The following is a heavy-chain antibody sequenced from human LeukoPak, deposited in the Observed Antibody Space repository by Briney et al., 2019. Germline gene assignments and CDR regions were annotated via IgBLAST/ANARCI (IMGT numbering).Heavy chain of an antibody. J-gene: IGHJ6*03. CDR2: INPNSGGT. V-gene: IGHV1-2*02. Sequence: ASVKVSCKASGYTFTGYYMHWVRQAPGQGLEWMGWINPNSGGTNYAQKFQGRVTMTRDTSISTAYMELSRLRSDDTAVYYCARDCSGGSCYPAGYYYYMDVWGKGTTVTVSS. D-gene: IGHD2-15*01. CDR3: ARDCSGGSCYPAGYYYYMDV. CDR1: GYTFTGYY.